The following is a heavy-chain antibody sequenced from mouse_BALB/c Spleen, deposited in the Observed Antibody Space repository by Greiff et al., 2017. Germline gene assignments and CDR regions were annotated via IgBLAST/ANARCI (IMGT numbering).Heavy chain of an antibody. CDR3: AKEGDYDVLDY. J-gene: IGHJ2*01. D-gene: IGHD2-4*01. CDR1: GFNIKDTY. CDR2: IDPANGNT. Sequence: VQLKQSGAELVKPGASVKLSCTASGFNIKDTYMHWVKQRPEQGLEWIGRIDPANGNTKYDPKFQGKATITADTSSNTAYLQLSSLTSEDTAVYYCAKEGDYDVLDYWGQGTTLTVSS. V-gene: IGHV14-3*02.